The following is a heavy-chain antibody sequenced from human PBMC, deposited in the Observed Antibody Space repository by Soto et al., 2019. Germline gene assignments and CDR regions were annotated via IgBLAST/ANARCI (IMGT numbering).Heavy chain of an antibody. Sequence: SXTLYLTCTVSGGSMSSYYCSWIRQPPGKGLEWIGYIYYSGSTIYNPSLKSRVTISVDTSKNQFSLKLSSVTAADTAVYYCARYGSGSSVWFDPWGQGTLVTVSS. CDR1: GGSMSSYY. J-gene: IGHJ5*02. CDR2: IYYSGST. V-gene: IGHV4-59*01. CDR3: ARYGSGSSVWFDP. D-gene: IGHD3-10*01.